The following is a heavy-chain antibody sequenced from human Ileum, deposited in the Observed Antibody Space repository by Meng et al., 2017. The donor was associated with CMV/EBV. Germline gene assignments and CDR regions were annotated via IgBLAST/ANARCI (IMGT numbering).Heavy chain of an antibody. Sequence: VELVESGGDLVQPGGSLRLSWAASGFSFSDNYMDWVRQAPGKGLEWIARIRSRAVSYTTEYAESVKGRFTISRDDSKNSLYLQMDSLKTEDTAIYYCVKGHIALDYWGQGTLVTVSS. D-gene: IGHD2-21*01. V-gene: IGHV3-72*01. CDR3: VKGHIALDY. CDR1: GFSFSDNY. J-gene: IGHJ4*02. CDR2: IRSRAVSYTT.